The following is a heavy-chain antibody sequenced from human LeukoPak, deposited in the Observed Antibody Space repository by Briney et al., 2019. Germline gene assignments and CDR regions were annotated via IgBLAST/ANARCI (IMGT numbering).Heavy chain of an antibody. CDR3: APNAYDTGPSLDY. J-gene: IGHJ4*02. CDR1: SGFLSGNS. V-gene: IGHV4-34*01. Sequence: SEILSLTWLLDSGFLSGNSWRWVRQPPGKGLEWIGEINHSGSTNYNPSLKSRVTISVDTSKNQFSLKLSSVTAADTAVYYCAPNAYDTGPSLDYWGQGTLVTVSS. CDR2: INHSGST. D-gene: IGHD3-22*01.